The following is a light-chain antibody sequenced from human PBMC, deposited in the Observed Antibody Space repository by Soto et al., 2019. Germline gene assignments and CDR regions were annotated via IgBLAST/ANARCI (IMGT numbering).Light chain of an antibody. CDR3: CSPAGSYTWV. V-gene: IGLV2-11*01. CDR1: SSDVGGYNY. Sequence: QSVLTQPRSVSGSPGQSVAISCIGTSSDVGGYNYVSWFQHHPGTAPKLMIYDVSKRPSGVPDRFSGSKSGNTASLTISGLQAEDEADYYCCSPAGSYTWVFGGGTKPTVL. J-gene: IGLJ3*02. CDR2: DVS.